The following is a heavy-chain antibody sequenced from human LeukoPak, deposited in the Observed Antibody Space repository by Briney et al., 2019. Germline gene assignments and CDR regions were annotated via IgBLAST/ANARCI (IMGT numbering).Heavy chain of an antibody. Sequence: PSETLSLTCAVYGGSFSGYYWSWIRQPPGKGLEWIGEINHSGSTNYNPSLKSRVTISVDTSKNQFSLKLSSVTAADTAVYYCARGGLRGEDYWGQGTLVTVSS. J-gene: IGHJ4*02. D-gene: IGHD4-17*01. CDR3: ARGGLRGEDY. V-gene: IGHV4-34*01. CDR1: GGSFSGYY. CDR2: INHSGST.